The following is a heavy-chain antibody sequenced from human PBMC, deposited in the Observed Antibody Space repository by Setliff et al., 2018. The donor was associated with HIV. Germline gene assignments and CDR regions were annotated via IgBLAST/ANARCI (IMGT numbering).Heavy chain of an antibody. CDR2: IIPIFGTP. D-gene: IGHD2-15*01. CDR3: ARDSRDIVVVIAPEPEPYYYYGMDV. CDR1: GDTFNSHA. Sequence: ASVKVSCKASGDTFNSHAISWVRQAPGQGLEWMGGIIPIFGTPNYAQKFKGRLTITADESTSTVYMELSSLRSEDTAVYYCARDSRDIVVVIAPEPEPYYYYGMDVWVPETLLVTVSS. J-gene: IGHJ6*02. V-gene: IGHV1-69*13.